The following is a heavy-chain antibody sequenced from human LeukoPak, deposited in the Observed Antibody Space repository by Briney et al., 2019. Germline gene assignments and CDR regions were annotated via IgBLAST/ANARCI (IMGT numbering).Heavy chain of an antibody. Sequence: GGSLQISCQGSGYTFTSYWIGWVRQMPGKGLEWMGIIYPGDSDTRYSPSFQGQVTISADKSISTAYLQWSSLKASDTAMYYCARHEDSGSYYYFDYWGQGTLVTVSS. J-gene: IGHJ4*02. CDR2: IYPGDSDT. D-gene: IGHD1-26*01. V-gene: IGHV5-51*01. CDR1: GYTFTSYW. CDR3: ARHEDSGSYYYFDY.